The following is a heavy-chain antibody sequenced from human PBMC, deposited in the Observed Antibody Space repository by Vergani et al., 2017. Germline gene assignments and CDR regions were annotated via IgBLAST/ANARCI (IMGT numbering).Heavy chain of an antibody. V-gene: IGHV2-70*15. CDR1: GFSLSSSGMC. Sequence: QVTLRESGPALVKTTQTLTLTCTFSGFSLSSSGMCVSWIRQPPGKALEWLARIDWDDDKYYSTSLKTRLTISKDTSKNQVVLTMTNMDPVDTATYYCARILSIAAASTNYVDSWGQGTLVTVSS. D-gene: IGHD6-13*01. CDR2: IDWDDDK. J-gene: IGHJ4*02. CDR3: ARILSIAAASTNYVDS.